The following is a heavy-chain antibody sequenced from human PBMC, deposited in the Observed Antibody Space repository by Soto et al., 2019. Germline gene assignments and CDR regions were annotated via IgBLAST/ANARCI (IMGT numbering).Heavy chain of an antibody. D-gene: IGHD3-10*01. V-gene: IGHV3-74*01. CDR2: INSDGSTT. CDR3: ARVGYGSGSYHFDY. CDR1: GFTFSSCW. J-gene: IGHJ4*02. Sequence: EVQLVESGGGLVQPGGSLRLSCAASGFTFSSCWMHWVRQAPGKGLVWVSRINSDGSTTSYTDSVKGRFTISRDNAKNTLYLQVNSLRAEDTAVYYCARVGYGSGSYHFDYWGQGTLVTVSS.